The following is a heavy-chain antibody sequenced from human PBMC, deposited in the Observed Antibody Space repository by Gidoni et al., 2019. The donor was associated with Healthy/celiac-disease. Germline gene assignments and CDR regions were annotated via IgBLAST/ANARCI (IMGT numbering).Heavy chain of an antibody. CDR2: IYYSGST. Sequence: QLQLQESGPGLVKPSETLSLTCTVSGGSISSSSYYWGWIRQPPGKGLEWIGSIYYSGSTYYNPSLKSRVTISVDTSKNQFSLKLSSVTAADTAVYYCARPGSGWYNWFDPWGQGTLVTVSS. CDR1: GGSISSSSYY. V-gene: IGHV4-39*01. D-gene: IGHD6-19*01. J-gene: IGHJ5*02. CDR3: ARPGSGWYNWFDP.